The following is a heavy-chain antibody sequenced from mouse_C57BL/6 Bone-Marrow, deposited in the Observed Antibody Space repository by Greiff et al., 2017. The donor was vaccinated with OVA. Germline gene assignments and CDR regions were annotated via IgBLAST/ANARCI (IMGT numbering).Heavy chain of an antibody. CDR1: GFTFTDYY. Sequence: DVMLVESGGGLVQPGGSLSLSCAASGFTFTDYYMSWVRQPPGTALEWLGFIRNKANGYTTEYSASVKGRFTISRDNSQSILYLQMNALRAEDSATYYCARYRGSSYDYAMDYWGQGTSVTVSS. J-gene: IGHJ4*01. CDR2: IRNKANGYTT. V-gene: IGHV7-3*01. CDR3: ARYRGSSYDYAMDY. D-gene: IGHD1-1*01.